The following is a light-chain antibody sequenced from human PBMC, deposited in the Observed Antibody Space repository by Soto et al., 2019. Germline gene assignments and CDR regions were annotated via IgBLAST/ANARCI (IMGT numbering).Light chain of an antibody. V-gene: IGKV3-20*01. CDR1: QSVSSSY. J-gene: IGKJ5*01. Sequence: EIVLTQSPGTLSLSPGERATLSCRASQSVSSSYLAWYQQKPGQAPRLLIYGASSRATGIPDRFSGSGSGTDFTLTISSLEPEDFAVYYCQQHGSSLITFGQGTRLEIK. CDR3: QQHGSSLIT. CDR2: GAS.